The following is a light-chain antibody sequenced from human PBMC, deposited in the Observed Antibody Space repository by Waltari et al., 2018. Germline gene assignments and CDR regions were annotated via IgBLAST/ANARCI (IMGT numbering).Light chain of an antibody. J-gene: IGKJ1*01. Sequence: EIVLTQSPGPLSLSPGERGTLSCRASQSVSRALAWYQQKPGQAPRLLLYGASTRATGIPDRFSGSGSGTDFSLTISRLEPEDFAVYYCQHYVRLPVTFGQGTKVEIK. CDR2: GAS. V-gene: IGKV3-20*01. CDR3: QHYVRLPVT. CDR1: QSVSRA.